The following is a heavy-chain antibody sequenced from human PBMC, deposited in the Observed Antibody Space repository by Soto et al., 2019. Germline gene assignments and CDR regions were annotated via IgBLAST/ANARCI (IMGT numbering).Heavy chain of an antibody. CDR2: IFYSGIT. V-gene: IGHV4-30-4*01. Sequence: QVQLQESGPGLVKPSQTLSLTCTVSGGSISSGDYYWSWIRQPPGKGLEWIGYIFYSGITYYNPSLKSRVTISVDTSKNQFSLKLSSVTAADTGVYYCARYGGYEGLRFDPWGHGTLVTVSS. CDR1: GGSISSGDYY. J-gene: IGHJ5*02. CDR3: ARYGGYEGLRFDP. D-gene: IGHD5-12*01.